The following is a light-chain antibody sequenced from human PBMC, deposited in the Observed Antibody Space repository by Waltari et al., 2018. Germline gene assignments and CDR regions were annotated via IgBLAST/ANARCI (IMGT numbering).Light chain of an antibody. CDR3: AAWDDSLRGFIM. Sequence: QSVLPQPPSASGTPGQRVTISCSGSTTNIGSNSVHWYQQLPGAAPKLLIYRNDQRPSGVPDRFSGSKTGTSASLAISGLRSEDEADYYCAAWDDSLRGFIMFGGGTKLTVL. J-gene: IGLJ3*02. CDR1: TTNIGSNS. V-gene: IGLV1-47*01. CDR2: RND.